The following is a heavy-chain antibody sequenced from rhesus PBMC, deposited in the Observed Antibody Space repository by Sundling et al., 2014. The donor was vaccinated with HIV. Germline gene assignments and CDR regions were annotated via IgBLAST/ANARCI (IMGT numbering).Heavy chain of an antibody. V-gene: IGHV3-59*01. CDR2: ISYNGGTT. Sequence: EVQLVESGGGLVQPGGSLRLSCAASGFTFSSYGMYWVRQAPGKGLEWVSGISYNGGTTYYADSVKGRFTISRENAKNTLYLQMDSLRAEDTAVYYCARYRDYGLFDYWDQGVLVTVSS. CDR1: GFTFSSYG. J-gene: IGHJ4*01. D-gene: IGHD3-40*01. CDR3: ARYRDYGLFDY.